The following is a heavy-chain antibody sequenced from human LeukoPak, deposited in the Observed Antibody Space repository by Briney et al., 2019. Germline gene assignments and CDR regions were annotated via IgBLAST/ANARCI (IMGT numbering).Heavy chain of an antibody. J-gene: IGHJ4*02. Sequence: SGPTLVKPTQTLTLTCTFSGFSLSTSGVGVGWIRQPPGKALEWLALIYWDDDKRYSPSLKSRLTITKDTSKNQVVLTMTNMDPVDTATYYCAHRLQGGGYDEGIGFDYWGQGTLVTVSS. D-gene: IGHD5-12*01. CDR3: AHRLQGGGYDEGIGFDY. CDR1: GFSLSTSGVG. CDR2: IYWDDDK. V-gene: IGHV2-5*02.